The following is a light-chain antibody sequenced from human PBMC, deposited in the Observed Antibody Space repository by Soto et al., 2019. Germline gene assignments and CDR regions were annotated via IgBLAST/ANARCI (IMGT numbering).Light chain of an antibody. J-gene: IGLJ2*01. V-gene: IGLV2-23*01. CDR3: CSYARTSTLL. CDR2: EGT. CDR1: SSDVGSYNL. Sequence: QSALTQPASLSGSPGQSITISCTGTSSDVGSYNLVSWYQQHPGKAPKLMIYEGTKRPSGVSNRFSGSKSGNTASLTISGLQAEDEADYYCCSYARTSTLLFGGGTKLTAL.